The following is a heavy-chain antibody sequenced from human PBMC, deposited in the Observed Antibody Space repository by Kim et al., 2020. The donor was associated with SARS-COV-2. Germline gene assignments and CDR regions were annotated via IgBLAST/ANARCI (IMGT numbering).Heavy chain of an antibody. CDR1: GFTFSDYY. CDR3: ATQVLTGDYMEAFDI. V-gene: IGHV3-11*06. Sequence: GGSLRLSCAASGFTFSDYYMSWIRQAPGKGLEWVSYISSSSSYTNYADSVKGRFTISRDNAKNSLYLQMNSLRAEDTAVYYCATQVLTGDYMEAFDIWGQGTMVTVSS. J-gene: IGHJ3*02. CDR2: ISSSSSYT. D-gene: IGHD7-27*01.